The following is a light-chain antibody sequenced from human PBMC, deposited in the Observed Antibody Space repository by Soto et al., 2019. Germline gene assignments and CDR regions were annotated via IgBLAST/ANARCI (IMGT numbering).Light chain of an antibody. J-gene: IGLJ2*01. CDR2: EGS. V-gene: IGLV2-23*01. Sequence: QSVLTQPASVSGSPGQSITISCTGTSSDVGSYNLLSWYQQHPGKAPKLMIYEGSKRPSGVSNRFSGSKSGNTASLTISGLQAEDEADYYCCSFAGLNTLLFGGGTKLTVL. CDR3: CSFAGLNTLL. CDR1: SSDVGSYNL.